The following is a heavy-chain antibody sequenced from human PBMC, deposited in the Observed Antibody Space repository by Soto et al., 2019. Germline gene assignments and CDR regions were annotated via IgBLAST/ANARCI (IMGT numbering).Heavy chain of an antibody. Sequence: QVQLVQSGAEVKKPGSSVKVSCKASGGTFSSYTISWVRQAPGQGLEWMGRIIPILGIANYAQKFQGRVTITADKSTSTAYMELSSLRSEDTAGYYCARGSAAAGTDAFDIWGQGTMVTVSS. V-gene: IGHV1-69*02. CDR2: IIPILGIA. CDR1: GGTFSSYT. D-gene: IGHD6-13*01. CDR3: ARGSAAAGTDAFDI. J-gene: IGHJ3*02.